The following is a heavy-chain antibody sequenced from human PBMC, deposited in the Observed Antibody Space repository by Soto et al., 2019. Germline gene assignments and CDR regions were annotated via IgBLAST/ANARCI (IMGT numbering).Heavy chain of an antibody. V-gene: IGHV3-33*01. J-gene: IGHJ6*02. CDR2: IWYDGSNK. D-gene: IGHD3-3*01. CDR1: GFTFSSYG. CDR3: ARELEDLEWDVTPPLEYQYYGMDV. Sequence: QVQLVESGGGVVQPGRSLRLSCAASGFTFSSYGMHWVRQAPGKGLEWVAVIWYDGSNKYYADSVKGRFNISRDNSKNTLSLQMNSLRAEDTAVYYCARELEDLEWDVTPPLEYQYYGMDVWGQGTTVTVSS.